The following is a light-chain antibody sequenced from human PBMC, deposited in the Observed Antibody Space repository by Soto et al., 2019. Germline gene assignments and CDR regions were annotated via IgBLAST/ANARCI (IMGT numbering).Light chain of an antibody. CDR2: GAS. Sequence: EIVLTQSPGTLSLSPGERATLSCRAGQSVSSSYFAWYQQKPGQAPRLLIYGASTRATGIPARFSGSGSGTEFTLTISSLQSEDFAVYFCQQFHNWPLTFGPGTKVDIK. CDR3: QQFHNWPLT. CDR1: QSVSSSY. J-gene: IGKJ3*01. V-gene: IGKV3-15*01.